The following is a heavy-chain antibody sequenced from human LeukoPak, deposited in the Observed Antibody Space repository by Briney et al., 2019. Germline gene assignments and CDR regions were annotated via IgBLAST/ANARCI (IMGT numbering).Heavy chain of an antibody. Sequence: SETLSLTCTVSGGSISSSSYYWGWIRQPPGKGLEWIGSIYYSGSTYYNPSLKSRVTISVDTSKNQLSLKLSSVTAADTAVYYCARLQYSSDSSGYYYSHALDIWGQGTMVTVSS. D-gene: IGHD3-22*01. CDR2: IYYSGST. CDR3: ARLQYSSDSSGYYYSHALDI. V-gene: IGHV4-39*01. CDR1: GGSISSSSYY. J-gene: IGHJ3*02.